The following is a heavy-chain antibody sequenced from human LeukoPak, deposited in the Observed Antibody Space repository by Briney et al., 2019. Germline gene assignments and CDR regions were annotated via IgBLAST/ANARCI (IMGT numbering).Heavy chain of an antibody. CDR2: IDSDGSST. CDR1: GFTFRTYW. CDR3: ARDNVRSLDY. J-gene: IGHJ4*02. D-gene: IGHD2-8*01. V-gene: IGHV3-74*01. Sequence: GGSLRLSCAASGFTFRTYWMHWVRQVPGKGLVWVSRIDSDGSSTSYADSVKGRFTISRDNARNTFYLQMNSLRAEDTAVYYCARDNVRSLDYWGQGTLVTVSS.